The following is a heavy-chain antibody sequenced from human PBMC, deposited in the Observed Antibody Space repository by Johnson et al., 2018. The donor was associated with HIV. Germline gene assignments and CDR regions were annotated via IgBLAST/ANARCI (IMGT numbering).Heavy chain of an antibody. CDR2: ISFDGNLK. Sequence: QVHLVESGGGVVQPGKSLTLSCVGSGLSFSNFGIHWVRQAPGKGPEWVAVISFDGNLKKYADSVKGRFTISRDNAKKSLYLEMTSLRVDDTAVYYCARESTPWGGDYVGYGLDVWGRGTKVAASS. D-gene: IGHD5-18*01. J-gene: IGHJ3*01. V-gene: IGHV3-33*08. CDR3: ARESTPWGGDYVGYGLDV. CDR1: GLSFSNFG.